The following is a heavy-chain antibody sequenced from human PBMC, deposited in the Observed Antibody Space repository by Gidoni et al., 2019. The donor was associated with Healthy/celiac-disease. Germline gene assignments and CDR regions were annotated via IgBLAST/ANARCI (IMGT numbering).Heavy chain of an antibody. D-gene: IGHD6-19*01. CDR1: GSFISSYY. J-gene: IGHJ5*02. Sequence: QVQLQESGPGLVKPSETLPLTCTVPGSFISSYYPSSIRQPPGKGLEWIGYIYYSGSTNYNPSLKGRVTISVDTSKNQFSLKLSSVTAADTAVYYCARGWGSGWYPVDGPEEDNWFDPWGQGTLVTVSS. CDR2: IYYSGST. CDR3: ARGWGSGWYPVDGPEEDNWFDP. V-gene: IGHV4-59*01.